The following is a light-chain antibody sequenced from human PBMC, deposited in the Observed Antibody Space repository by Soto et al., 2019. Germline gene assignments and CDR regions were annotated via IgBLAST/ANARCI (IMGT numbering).Light chain of an antibody. Sequence: DVQMTQSPSSLSAFVGDRVTITCRASQGIAPYLAWFQQKPGKVPKLLIYATSTLQSGVPSRFSGSGSGTDFTLTINSLQPEDVETYYCQNYNSAPLTSGGGTKVEIK. V-gene: IGKV1-27*01. CDR2: ATS. CDR1: QGIAPY. J-gene: IGKJ4*01. CDR3: QNYNSAPLT.